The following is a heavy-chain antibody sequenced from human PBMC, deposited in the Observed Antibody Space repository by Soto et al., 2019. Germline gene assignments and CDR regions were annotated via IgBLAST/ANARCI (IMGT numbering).Heavy chain of an antibody. CDR1: GYTFTSYG. V-gene: IGHV1-18*01. D-gene: IGHD5-12*01. J-gene: IGHJ6*02. Sequence: QVQLVQSGGEVKKPGASVKLSCTASGYTFTSYGISWVRQAPGQGLGWMGWISAYNGKTNYAQNVQCRVTMTTDTSTRTAYMDLRSLRSDDTAVYYCARGGDVNYYHGMDVWGQGTTVTVSS. CDR2: ISAYNGKT. CDR3: ARGGDVNYYHGMDV.